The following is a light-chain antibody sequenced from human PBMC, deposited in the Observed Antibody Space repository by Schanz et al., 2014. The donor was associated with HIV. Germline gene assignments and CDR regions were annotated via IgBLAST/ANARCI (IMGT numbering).Light chain of an antibody. CDR1: QSVSSSY. CDR2: GAS. J-gene: IGKJ2*01. Sequence: EIVLTQSPGTLSLSPGERATLSCRASQSVSSSYLAWYQQKPGQAPRLLIYGASSRATGIPDRFSGSGSGTDFTLTISSLQPDDFATYYCQQSDAYPYTFGQGTKLEIK. V-gene: IGKV3-20*01. CDR3: QQSDAYPYT.